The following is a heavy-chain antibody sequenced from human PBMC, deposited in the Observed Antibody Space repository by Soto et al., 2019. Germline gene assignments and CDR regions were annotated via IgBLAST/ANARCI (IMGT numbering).Heavy chain of an antibody. CDR1: GYIFTGYY. V-gene: IGHV1-2*02. CDR2: FNPNSGGT. J-gene: IGHJ5*02. D-gene: IGHD3-22*01. CDR3: ARGDFDSSANYYAGWFDP. Sequence: QVQLVQSGAEVKKPGASVQVSCKASGYIFTGYYMHWLRQAPGQGLEWMGWFNPNSGGTKYAQKFQGRVTMINDTSINTAYMELSGLISDDTAVYYCARGDFDSSANYYAGWFDPWGQGTLVTVSS.